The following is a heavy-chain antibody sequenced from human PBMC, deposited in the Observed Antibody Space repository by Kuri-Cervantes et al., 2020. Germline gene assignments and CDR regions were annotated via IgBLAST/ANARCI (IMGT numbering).Heavy chain of an antibody. J-gene: IGHJ6*02. CDR1: GFTFSSNY. Sequence: GGSLRLSCAASGFTFSSNYMSWVRQAPGKGLEWVSVIYSGGSTYYADSVKGRFTISRDNSKNTLYLQMNSLRAEDTAVYYCARDSITGTTLGYYGMDVRGQGTTVTVSS. CDR3: ARDSITGTTLGYYGMDV. CDR2: IYSGGST. V-gene: IGHV3-53*01. D-gene: IGHD1-7*01.